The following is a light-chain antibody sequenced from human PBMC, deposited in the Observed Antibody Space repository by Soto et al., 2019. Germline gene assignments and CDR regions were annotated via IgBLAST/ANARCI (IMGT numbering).Light chain of an antibody. CDR1: QSVGNH. CDR3: QQHANWPLA. V-gene: IGKV3-11*01. CDR2: EAS. J-gene: IGKJ4*01. Sequence: EIAMTQSPATLSVSPGERANLSCWASQSVGNHLAWYQQKPGQAPGLLIYEASTRATGIPARFSGSGSGTDFTLTISILEPEDFAVYYCQQHANWPLAFGGGTKVDI.